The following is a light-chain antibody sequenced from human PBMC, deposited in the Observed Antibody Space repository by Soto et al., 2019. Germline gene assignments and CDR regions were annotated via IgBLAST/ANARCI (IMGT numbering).Light chain of an antibody. Sequence: IQLTQSPSTLSASVGDRVTITCRANQSVNTWLAWFQQKPGKAPNLLIYKASTLESGVPLRFSGSGSDTEFTLTIKSLQPDDSATYYCQQYHNYWTFGQGNKV. CDR3: QQYHNYWT. V-gene: IGKV1-5*03. CDR1: QSVNTW. CDR2: KAS. J-gene: IGKJ1*01.